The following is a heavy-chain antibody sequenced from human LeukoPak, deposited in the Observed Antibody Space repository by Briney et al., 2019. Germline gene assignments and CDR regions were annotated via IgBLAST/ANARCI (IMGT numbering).Heavy chain of an antibody. Sequence: PGGSLRLSCAASGFTFSDYAMTWVRQAPGKGLEWVSVIGGDAVATYYADSVTGRFSISRDYSTNTLYLQMNSLRVEDTALYYCARYVLPGATRAFDYWGQGSLGTVSS. V-gene: IGHV3-23*01. CDR1: GFTFSDYA. D-gene: IGHD1-26*01. J-gene: IGHJ4*02. CDR2: IGGDAVAT. CDR3: ARYVLPGATRAFDY.